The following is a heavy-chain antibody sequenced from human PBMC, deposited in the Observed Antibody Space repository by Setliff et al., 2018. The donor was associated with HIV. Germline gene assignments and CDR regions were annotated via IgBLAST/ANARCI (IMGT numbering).Heavy chain of an antibody. D-gene: IGHD6-13*01. CDR1: GGSLSRTSYY. Sequence: PSETLSLTCTVSGGSLSRTSYYWGWIRQPPGKGLEWLGTIYFTWSAYYNPSLKSRVTISVDTSKNQFSLKLSSVTAADTAVYYCARRRDGSSWYLGDFDYWGQGTLVTVSS. CDR2: IYFTWSA. CDR3: ARRRDGSSWYLGDFDY. J-gene: IGHJ4*02. V-gene: IGHV4-39*01.